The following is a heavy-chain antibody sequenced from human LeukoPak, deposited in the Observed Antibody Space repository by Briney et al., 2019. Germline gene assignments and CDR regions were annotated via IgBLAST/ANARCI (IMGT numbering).Heavy chain of an antibody. D-gene: IGHD3-3*01. CDR2: ISSSGSTI. CDR1: GFTFSDYY. CDR3: ALITIFGVVITKFDY. Sequence: GGSLRLSCAASGFTFSDYYMSWIRQAPGKGLEWVSYISSSGSTIYYAGSVKGRFTISRDNAKNSLYLQMNSLRAEDTAVYYCALITIFGVVITKFDYWGQGTLVTVSS. V-gene: IGHV3-11*04. J-gene: IGHJ4*02.